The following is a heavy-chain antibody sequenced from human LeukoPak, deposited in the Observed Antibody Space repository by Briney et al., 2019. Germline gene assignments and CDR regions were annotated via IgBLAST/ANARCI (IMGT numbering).Heavy chain of an antibody. CDR1: GFTFSSYS. CDR3: AREAGYCSSTSCYDYFDY. J-gene: IGHJ4*02. CDR2: ISSTSSYI. D-gene: IGHD2-2*01. Sequence: GGSLRLSCAASGFTFSSYSMNWVRQAPGKGLEWVSSISSTSSYIYYADSVKGRFTISRDNAKNSLYLQMNSLRAEDTAVYYCAREAGYCSSTSCYDYFDYWGQGTLVTVSS. V-gene: IGHV3-21*04.